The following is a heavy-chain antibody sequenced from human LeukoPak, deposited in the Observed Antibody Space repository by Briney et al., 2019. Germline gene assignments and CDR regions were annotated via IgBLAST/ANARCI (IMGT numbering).Heavy chain of an antibody. CDR1: GDTVSTSSAV. V-gene: IGHV6-1*01. CDR3: ARELAVAGDNWFDP. CDR2: TYYRSRWYS. Sequence: SQTLSLTYVISGDTVSTSSAVWNWIRQSPSRGLEWLGRTYYRSRWYSEYAVSVKGRIDISPDTSKNQFSLQLNSVTPEGTAVYYCARELAVAGDNWFDPWGQGTLVTVSS. D-gene: IGHD6-19*01. J-gene: IGHJ5*02.